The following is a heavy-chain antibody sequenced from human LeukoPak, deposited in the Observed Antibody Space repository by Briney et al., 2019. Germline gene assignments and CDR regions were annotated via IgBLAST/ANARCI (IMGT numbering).Heavy chain of an antibody. CDR3: ARGNQGYCSSTSCSN. CDR2: ISSSGSTI. J-gene: IGHJ4*02. CDR1: GFTFSSYS. D-gene: IGHD2-2*01. Sequence: GGSLRLSCAASGFTFSSYSVNWVRQAPGKGLEWLSYISSSGSTIYNADSVKGRFTISRDNAKNSLYLQMNSLRAEDTAVYYCARGNQGYCSSTSCSNWGQGTLVTVSS. V-gene: IGHV3-48*04.